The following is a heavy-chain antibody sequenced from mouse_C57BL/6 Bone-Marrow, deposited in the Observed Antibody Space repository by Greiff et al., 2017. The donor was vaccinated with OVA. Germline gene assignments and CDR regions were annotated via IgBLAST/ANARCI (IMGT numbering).Heavy chain of an antibody. J-gene: IGHJ3*01. V-gene: IGHV1-55*01. CDR3: ARYPHEVGAWFAY. CDR2: IYPGGGST. CDR1: GYTFTSYW. D-gene: IGHD1-1*01. Sequence: QVQLQQPGAELVKPGASVKMSCTASGYTFTSYWITWVQQRPGQGLEWVGDIYPGGGSTNYTEKFKSKATLTVDTSSSTAYMQLSSLTSEDSAVYYCARYPHEVGAWFAYWGQGTLVTVSA.